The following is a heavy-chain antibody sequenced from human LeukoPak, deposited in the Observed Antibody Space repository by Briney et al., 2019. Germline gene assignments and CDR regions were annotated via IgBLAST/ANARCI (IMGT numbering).Heavy chain of an antibody. J-gene: IGHJ5*02. CDR3: ARDLGVGATTQDWFDP. V-gene: IGHV4-4*07. Sequence: SETLSLTCTVSGGSVSSYYWSWIRQPAGKGLEWIGRIYTSGSTNYNPSLKSRVTISVDTSENQFSLKLSSVTAADTAVYYCARDLGVGATTQDWFDPWGQGTLVTVSS. D-gene: IGHD1-26*01. CDR1: GGSVSSYY. CDR2: IYTSGST.